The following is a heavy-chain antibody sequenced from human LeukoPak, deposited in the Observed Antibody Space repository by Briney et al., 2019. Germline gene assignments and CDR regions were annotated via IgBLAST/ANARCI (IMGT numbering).Heavy chain of an antibody. J-gene: IGHJ5*02. V-gene: IGHV1-18*01. Sequence: ASVKVSCKASGYSFTSYGLTWVRQAPGQGLEWVGWISADIGHTNYAQNLQGRVTMTTDTSTSTAYMELRSLRSDDTAVYFCATIVGDTTGWFDPWGRGTLVTVSS. D-gene: IGHD1-26*01. CDR2: ISADIGHT. CDR1: GYSFTSYG. CDR3: ATIVGDTTGWFDP.